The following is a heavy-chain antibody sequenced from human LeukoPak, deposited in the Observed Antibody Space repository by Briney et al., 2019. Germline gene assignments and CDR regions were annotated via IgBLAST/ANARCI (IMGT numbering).Heavy chain of an antibody. J-gene: IGHJ4*02. CDR2: TIPIFGTA. V-gene: IGHV1-69*05. Sequence: GASVKVSCKASGGIFSSYAISWVRQAPGQGLEWMGRTIPIFGTANYAQKFQGRVTITTDESTSTAYMELSSLRSEDTAVYYCARDRSEQWLVPGHFDYWGQGTLVTVSS. CDR1: GGIFSSYA. CDR3: ARDRSEQWLVPGHFDY. D-gene: IGHD6-19*01.